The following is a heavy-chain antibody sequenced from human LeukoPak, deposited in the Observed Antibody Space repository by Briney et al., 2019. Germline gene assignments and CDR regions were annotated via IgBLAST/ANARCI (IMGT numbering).Heavy chain of an antibody. J-gene: IGHJ2*01. V-gene: IGHV1-2*02. CDR2: INPKTGGT. CDR3: ARTYYDFWSGNYEGNWYFDL. D-gene: IGHD3-3*01. CDR1: GYTFTGCF. Sequence: ASVKVSCKASGYTFTGCFIHYVRQAPGQGLEWMGWINPKTGGTHYAQKFQGRVTMTRDTSISTAYMELRRLRSDDTAVYYCARTYYDFWSGNYEGNWYFDLWGRGTLVTVSS.